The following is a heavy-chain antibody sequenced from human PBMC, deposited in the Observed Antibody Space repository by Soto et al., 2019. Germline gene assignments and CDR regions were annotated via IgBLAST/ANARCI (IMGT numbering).Heavy chain of an antibody. V-gene: IGHV3-30*18. Sequence: PGGSLRLSCAASGFTFSSYGMHWVRQAPGKGLEWVAVISYDGSNKYYADSVKGRFTISRDNSKNTLYLQMNSLRAEDTAVYYCAKNPNIWFGELSRWGQVTMVTVSS. CDR3: AKNPNIWFGELSR. CDR1: GFTFSSYG. J-gene: IGHJ4*02. CDR2: ISYDGSNK. D-gene: IGHD3-10*01.